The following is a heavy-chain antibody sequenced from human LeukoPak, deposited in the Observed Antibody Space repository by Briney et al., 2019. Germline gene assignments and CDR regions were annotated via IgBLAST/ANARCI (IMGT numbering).Heavy chain of an antibody. CDR1: GGSISGYY. J-gene: IGHJ5*02. Sequence: SETLSLTCTVSGGSISGYYWSWIRQPPGQGLEWIGYIHYSGSTNYNPSLKGRVTISLDMSKNQFSLKLNSMTAADTAVYYCSREGQWLPDWFDPWGQGTLVTVSS. CDR2: IHYSGST. V-gene: IGHV4-59*01. D-gene: IGHD6-19*01. CDR3: SREGQWLPDWFDP.